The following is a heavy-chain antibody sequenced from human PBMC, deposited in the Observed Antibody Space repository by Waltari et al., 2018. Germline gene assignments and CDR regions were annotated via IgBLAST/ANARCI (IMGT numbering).Heavy chain of an antibody. CDR2: ISSSGQT. CDR1: GGSISNYY. CDR3: ARATYYDFSSGYSFDN. J-gene: IGHJ4*02. Sequence: QVQLQESGPGLVKPSETLSLTCSVSGGSISNYYWNWIRQTPGKGLEWIGYISSSGQTNYTPSLKSRGSVSLDTSKTRFSLRLSSVTAADTAVYYCARATYYDFSSGYSFDNWGQGTLVTVSS. V-gene: IGHV4-59*01. D-gene: IGHD3-3*01.